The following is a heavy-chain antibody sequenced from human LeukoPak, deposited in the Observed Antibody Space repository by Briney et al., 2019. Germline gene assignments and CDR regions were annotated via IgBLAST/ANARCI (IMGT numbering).Heavy chain of an antibody. Sequence: KPGGSLRLSCAASGFTFSSYSMNWVRQAPGKGLEWVSSIDFTSRYIYNADSVKGRFTISRDNPKNTLYLQMNSLRAEDTAVYYCARDRTFRDSSSWYTPFDYWGQGTLVTVSS. D-gene: IGHD6-13*01. J-gene: IGHJ4*02. CDR1: GFTFSSYS. CDR2: IDFTSRYI. CDR3: ARDRTFRDSSSWYTPFDY. V-gene: IGHV3-21*01.